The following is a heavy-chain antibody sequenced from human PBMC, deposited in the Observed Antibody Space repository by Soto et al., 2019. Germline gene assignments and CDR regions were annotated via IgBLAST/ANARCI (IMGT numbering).Heavy chain of an antibody. V-gene: IGHV4-34*01. CDR3: ARGSLWFGELWNV. CDR1: GRSFSGYY. CDR2: INHSGST. Sequence: SETLSLTCAVYGRSFSGYYWSWIRQPPGKGLEWIGEINHSGSTNYNPSLKSRVTISVDTSKNQFSLKLSSVTAADTAVYYCARGSLWFGELWNVWGQGTTVTVSS. J-gene: IGHJ6*02. D-gene: IGHD3-10*01.